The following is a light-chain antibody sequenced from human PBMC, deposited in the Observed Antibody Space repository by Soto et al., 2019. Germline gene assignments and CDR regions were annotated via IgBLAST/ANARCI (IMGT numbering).Light chain of an antibody. CDR3: QQYGSSTIFT. CDR2: GAS. J-gene: IGKJ3*01. V-gene: IGKV3-20*01. CDR1: QSVSSSY. Sequence: EIVLTQSPGTLSLSPGERATLSCRASQSVSSSYLVWYQQKPGQAPRLLIYGASGRATGIPDRFSGSGSGTDFTLTISRLEPEDFAVYYCQQYGSSTIFTFGPGTKVDIK.